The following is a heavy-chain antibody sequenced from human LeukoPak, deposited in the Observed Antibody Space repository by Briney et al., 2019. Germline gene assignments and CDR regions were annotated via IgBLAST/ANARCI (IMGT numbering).Heavy chain of an antibody. J-gene: IGHJ4*02. Sequence: ASVKVSCKAFGYTFTGYYMHWVRQAPGQGLEWMGWINPNSGGTNYAQKFQGRVTMTRDTSISTAYMELSRLRSDDTAVYYCARDHSSGWYGDYWGQGTLVTVSS. CDR3: ARDHSSGWYGDY. CDR1: GYTFTGYY. V-gene: IGHV1-2*02. D-gene: IGHD6-19*01. CDR2: INPNSGGT.